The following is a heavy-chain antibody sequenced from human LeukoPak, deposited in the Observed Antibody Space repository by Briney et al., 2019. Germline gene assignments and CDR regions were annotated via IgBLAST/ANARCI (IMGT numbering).Heavy chain of an antibody. CDR1: GFTFSNAW. Sequence: GGSLRLSCAASGFTFSNAWMSWVRQALGKGLEWVGRIKSKTDGGTTDYAAPVKGRFTISRDDSKNTLYLQMNSLKTEDTAVYYCAELGITMIGGVWGKGTTVTISS. V-gene: IGHV3-15*01. D-gene: IGHD3-10*02. J-gene: IGHJ6*04. CDR2: IKSKTDGGTT. CDR3: AELGITMIGGV.